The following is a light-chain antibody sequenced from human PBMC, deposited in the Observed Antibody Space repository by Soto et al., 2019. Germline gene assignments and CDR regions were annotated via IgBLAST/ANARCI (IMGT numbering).Light chain of an antibody. J-gene: IGKJ1*01. CDR1: QSISSS. CDR2: DAS. Sequence: EIVLTQSPATLSLSPGERATLSCRASQSISSSLAWYQQKPGQAPRLLIYDASTRATGFPARFSGSGSGTDFTLTIGSLEPGDFGVYYCQQRSEWPRTFGQGTKVEI. CDR3: QQRSEWPRT. V-gene: IGKV3-11*01.